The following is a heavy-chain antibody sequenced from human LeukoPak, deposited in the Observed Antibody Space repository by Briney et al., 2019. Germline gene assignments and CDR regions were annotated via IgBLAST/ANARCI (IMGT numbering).Heavy chain of an antibody. CDR1: GYTFTGYY. CDR2: INPNSGGT. J-gene: IGHJ5*02. D-gene: IGHD6-13*01. CDR3: AREPGIAAAGTRGSDNWFDP. Sequence: ASVKVSCKASGYTFTGYYMHWVRQAPGQGLEWMGWINPNSGGTNYAQKFQGRVTMTRDTSISTAYMELSGLRSDDTAVYYCAREPGIAAAGTRGSDNWFDPWGQGTLVTVSS. V-gene: IGHV1-2*02.